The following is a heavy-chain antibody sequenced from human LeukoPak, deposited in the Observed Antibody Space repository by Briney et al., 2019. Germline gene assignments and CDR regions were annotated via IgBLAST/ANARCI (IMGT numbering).Heavy chain of an antibody. D-gene: IGHD3-22*01. V-gene: IGHV3-30*02. CDR1: GFTFSSYG. CDR3: AKDLWARFPDSSGYITPPILDY. J-gene: IGHJ4*02. Sequence: GGSLRLSCAASGFTFSSYGMHWVRQAPGKGLEWVAFIRYDGSNKYYADSVKGRFTISRDNSKNTLYLQMNSLRAEDTAVYYCAKDLWARFPDSSGYITPPILDYSGQGTLVTVSS. CDR2: IRYDGSNK.